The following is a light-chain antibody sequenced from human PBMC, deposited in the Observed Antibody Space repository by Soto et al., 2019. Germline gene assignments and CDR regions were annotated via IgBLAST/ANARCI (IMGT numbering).Light chain of an antibody. V-gene: IGKV1-5*01. CDR1: QSIRNY. Sequence: DIQMTQSPPTLSASVGDRVTITCRASQSIRNYLAWYQQMPGKAPKLLIYGASSLQSGVPSRFSGSASGTEFTLTISSLQPDDFATYFCQHHNSYSQTFGQGTKVEIK. CDR3: QHHNSYSQT. J-gene: IGKJ1*01. CDR2: GAS.